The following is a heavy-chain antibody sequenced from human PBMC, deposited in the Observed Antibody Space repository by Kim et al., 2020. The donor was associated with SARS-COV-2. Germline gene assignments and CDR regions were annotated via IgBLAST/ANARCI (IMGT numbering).Heavy chain of an antibody. Sequence: SETLSLTCSVSGGSISPHYWSWIRQPPGKGLEWIGYMYHSGNTRYNPSLKSRVTMSVDPSKSQFSLKLSSVTAADTAVYYCARLHSYGHEEFDPWGQGTLVTVSS. CDR2: MYHSGNT. CDR1: GGSISPHY. J-gene: IGHJ5*02. D-gene: IGHD5-18*01. CDR3: ARLHSYGHEEFDP. V-gene: IGHV4-59*11.